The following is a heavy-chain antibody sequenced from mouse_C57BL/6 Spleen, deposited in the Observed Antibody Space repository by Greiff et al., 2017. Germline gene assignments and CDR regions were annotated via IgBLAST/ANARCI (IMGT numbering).Heavy chain of an antibody. D-gene: IGHD3-2*02. CDR3: ASSGEDAMDY. CDR1: GYAFSSYW. V-gene: IGHV1-80*01. Sequence: VKLVESGAELVKPGASVKISCKASGYAFSSYWMNWVKQRPGKGLEWIGQIYPGDGDTNYNGKFKGKATLTADKSSSTAYMQLSSLTSEDSAVYFCASSGEDAMDYWGQGTSVTVSS. CDR2: IYPGDGDT. J-gene: IGHJ4*01.